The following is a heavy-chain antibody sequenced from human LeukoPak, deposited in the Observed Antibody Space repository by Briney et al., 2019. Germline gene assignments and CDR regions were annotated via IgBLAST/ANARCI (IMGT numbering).Heavy chain of an antibody. CDR3: ARDSADCSGGSCQDDAFDI. D-gene: IGHD2-15*01. CDR1: GGTFSSYA. V-gene: IGHV1-69*04. Sequence: SVKVSCKASGGTFSSYAISWVRQAPGQGLEWMGRIIPILGIENYAKKFQGRVTITADKSTSTAYMELSSMRSEDTTVYYCARDSADCSGGSCQDDAFDIWGQGTMVTVSS. J-gene: IGHJ3*02. CDR2: IIPILGIE.